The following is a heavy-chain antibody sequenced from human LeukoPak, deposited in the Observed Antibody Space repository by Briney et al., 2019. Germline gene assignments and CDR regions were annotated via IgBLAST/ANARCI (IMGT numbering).Heavy chain of an antibody. CDR1: GFTFSSYA. D-gene: IGHD3-10*01. V-gene: IGHV3-23*01. CDR2: ISGSGGST. J-gene: IGHJ4*02. CDR3: AKSQSSLLWFGELAH. Sequence: PGGSLRLSCAASGFTFSSYAMSWVRQAPGKGLEWVSAISGSGGSTYYADSVKGRFTISRDHSKNTLYLQMNSLRAEDTAVYYCAKSQSSLLWFGELAHWGQGTLVTVSS.